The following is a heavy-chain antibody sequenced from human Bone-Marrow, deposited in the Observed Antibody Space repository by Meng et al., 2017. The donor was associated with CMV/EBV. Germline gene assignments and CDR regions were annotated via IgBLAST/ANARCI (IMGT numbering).Heavy chain of an antibody. D-gene: IGHD2/OR15-2a*01. V-gene: IGHV4-34*01. CDR3: ASRRGYYYYGMVV. Sequence: GSLRLSCAVYGGSFSGYYWSWIRQPPGKGLEWIGEINHSGSTNYNPSLKSRVTISVDTSKNQFSLKLSSVTAADTAVYYCASRRGYYYYGMVVWGQGTTVTVSS. CDR1: GGSFSGYY. CDR2: INHSGST. J-gene: IGHJ6*02.